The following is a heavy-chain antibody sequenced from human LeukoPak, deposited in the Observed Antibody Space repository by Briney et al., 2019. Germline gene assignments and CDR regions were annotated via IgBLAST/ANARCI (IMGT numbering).Heavy chain of an antibody. CDR2: INHSGST. CDR3: ARAIVVVTAPPYYFDY. CDR1: GGSFSGYY. V-gene: IGHV4-34*01. J-gene: IGHJ4*02. Sequence: PSETLSLTCAVYGGSFSGYYWSWIRQPPGKGLEWIGEINHSGSTNYNPSLKSRVTISVDTSKNQFSLKLSSVTAADTAVYYCARAIVVVTAPPYYFDYGGKGTLVTVSS. D-gene: IGHD2-21*02.